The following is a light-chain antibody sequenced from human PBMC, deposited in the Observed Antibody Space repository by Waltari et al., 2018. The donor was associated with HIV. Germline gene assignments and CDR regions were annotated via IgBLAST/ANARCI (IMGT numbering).Light chain of an antibody. J-gene: IGLJ3*02. CDR1: GHAVGGYNR. CDR2: EVS. CDR3: SSYASTSAVV. Sequence: QSALTQPPSVSGSPGQSVTISCTGTGHAVGGYNRVSWYQQSPGTAPTLIIFEVSDRPSGVPDRFSGSKSDNTAFLTISGLQADDEADYYCSSYASTSAVVFGGGTKLTVL. V-gene: IGLV2-18*02.